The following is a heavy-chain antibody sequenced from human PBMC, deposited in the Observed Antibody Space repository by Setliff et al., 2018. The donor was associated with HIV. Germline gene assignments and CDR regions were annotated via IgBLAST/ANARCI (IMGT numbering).Heavy chain of an antibody. CDR2: IYYSGST. Sequence: PSETLSLTCTVSGGSISSGGYYWSWIRQHPGKGLEWIGYIYYSGSTYYNPSLKSRVTMSVDTSKNQFSLNLNSVTAADTAVYYCAGTIFGVAPGRAEYNWFDPWGQGTLVTVSS. J-gene: IGHJ5*02. CDR1: GGSISSGGYY. V-gene: IGHV4-31*03. D-gene: IGHD3-3*01. CDR3: AGTIFGVAPGRAEYNWFDP.